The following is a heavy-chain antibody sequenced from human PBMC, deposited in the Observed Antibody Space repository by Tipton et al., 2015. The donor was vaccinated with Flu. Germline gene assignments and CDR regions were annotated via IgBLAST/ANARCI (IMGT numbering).Heavy chain of an antibody. CDR2: MYSTGVF. D-gene: IGHD2-2*01. CDR1: GGSVNNYY. V-gene: IGHV4-4*07. Sequence: GLVKPSETLSLTCSVSGGSVNNYYWGWIRQPAGQGLEYIGRMYSTGVFNYSPSLQSRVTMSVDTSRNQFSLKMTSVTAVDSATYYCLRRPGEATSEAFDVWGQGTVVTV. CDR3: LRRPGEATSEAFDV. J-gene: IGHJ3*01.